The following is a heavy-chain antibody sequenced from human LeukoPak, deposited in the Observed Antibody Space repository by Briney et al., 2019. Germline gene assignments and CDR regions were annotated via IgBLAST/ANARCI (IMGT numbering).Heavy chain of an antibody. D-gene: IGHD5-24*01. CDR1: GFTFDDYA. CDR2: ISWNSGSI. CDR3: AKVGSGLENYFDY. J-gene: IGHJ4*02. Sequence: GGSLRLSCAASGFTFDDYAMHWVRQAPGKGLEWVSGISWNSGSIGYADSVKGRFAISRDNAKNSLYLQMNSLRAEDTALYYCAKVGSGLENYFDYWGQGTLVTVSS. V-gene: IGHV3-9*01.